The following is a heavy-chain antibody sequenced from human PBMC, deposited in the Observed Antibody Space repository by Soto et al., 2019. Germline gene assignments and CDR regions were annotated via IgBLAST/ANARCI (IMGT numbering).Heavy chain of an antibody. CDR1: GYTFTGYY. CDR3: ARGAMVRGVIPYYYGMDV. CDR2: INPNSGGT. V-gene: IGHV1-2*04. J-gene: IGHJ6*02. Sequence: QVQLVQSGAEVKKPGASVKVSCKASGYTFTGYYMHWVRQAPGQGLEWMGWINPNSGGTNYAQKCQGWVTMTRDTSISTAYMELSRLRSDDTAVYYCARGAMVRGVIPYYYGMDVWGQGTTVTVSS. D-gene: IGHD3-10*01.